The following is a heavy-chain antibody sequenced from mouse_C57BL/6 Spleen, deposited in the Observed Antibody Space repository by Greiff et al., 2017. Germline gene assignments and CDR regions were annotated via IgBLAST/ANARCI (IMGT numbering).Heavy chain of an antibody. CDR2: IDPETGGT. CDR1: GYTFTDYE. Sequence: QVQLKQSGAELVRPGASVTLSCKASGYTFTDYEMHWVKQTPVHGLEWIGAIDPETGGTAYNQKFKGKAILTADKSSSTAYMELRSLTSEDSAVYYCTRSDLLWYFDVWGTGTTVTVSS. V-gene: IGHV1-15*01. CDR3: TRSDLLWYFDV. J-gene: IGHJ1*03. D-gene: IGHD2-1*01.